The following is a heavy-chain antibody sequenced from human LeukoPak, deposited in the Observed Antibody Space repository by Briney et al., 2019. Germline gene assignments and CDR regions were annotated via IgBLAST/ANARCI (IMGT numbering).Heavy chain of an antibody. V-gene: IGHV3-21*01. J-gene: IGHJ3*02. CDR3: ARGRDYDSSGYYFDAFDI. Sequence: GGSLRLSCAASGFTFSSYSMNWVRQAPGKGLEWVSSISSSSSYIYYADSVKGRFTNSRDSAKNSLYLQMNSLRAEDTAVYYCARGRDYDSSGYYFDAFDIWGQGTMVTVSS. CDR2: ISSSSSYI. CDR1: GFTFSSYS. D-gene: IGHD3-22*01.